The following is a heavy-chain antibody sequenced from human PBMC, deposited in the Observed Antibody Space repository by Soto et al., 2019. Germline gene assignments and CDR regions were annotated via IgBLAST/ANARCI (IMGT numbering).Heavy chain of an antibody. J-gene: IGHJ6*02. D-gene: IGHD2-21*01. Sequence: PSETLSLTCAVYGGSFSGYYWNWIRQSPGKGLEWIGYIYYSGSTYYNPSLKSPVTISVDTSKNQFSLKLTSVTAADTAVYYCAASCVGCGGFNYYGMDVWGQGTTVTVSS. CDR3: AASCVGCGGFNYYGMDV. CDR1: GGSFSGYY. CDR2: IYYSGST. V-gene: IGHV4-34*09.